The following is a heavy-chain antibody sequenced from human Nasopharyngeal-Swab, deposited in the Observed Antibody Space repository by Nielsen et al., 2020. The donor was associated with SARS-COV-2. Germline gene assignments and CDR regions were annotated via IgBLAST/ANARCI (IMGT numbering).Heavy chain of an antibody. Sequence: GGSLRLSCAASGFTFSSYWMSWVRQAPGKGLEWVAKIKQDGSEKYYVDSVKGRFTISRDNAKNSLYLQMNSLRAEDTAVYYCARDVRIFGLVIITYYYYYYMDVWGKGTTVTVSS. D-gene: IGHD3-3*01. CDR2: IKQDGSEK. V-gene: IGHV3-7*01. CDR1: GFTFSSYW. CDR3: ARDVRIFGLVIITYYYYYYMDV. J-gene: IGHJ6*03.